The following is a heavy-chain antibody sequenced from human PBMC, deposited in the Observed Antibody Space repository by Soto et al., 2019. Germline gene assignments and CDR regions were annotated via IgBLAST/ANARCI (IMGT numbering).Heavy chain of an antibody. CDR3: ARRHCTNGVCLPWNYYYGMEV. CDR2: ISSSSTI. CDR1: GFTFSSYS. V-gene: IGHV3-48*02. J-gene: IGHJ6*02. D-gene: IGHD2-8*01. Sequence: GGSLRLSCAASGFTFSSYSMNWVRQAPGKGLEWVSYISSSSTIYYADSVKGRFTISRDNAKNSLYLQMNRLRDEDTAVYYCARRHCTNGVCLPWNYYYGMEVWGQGTTVTVFS.